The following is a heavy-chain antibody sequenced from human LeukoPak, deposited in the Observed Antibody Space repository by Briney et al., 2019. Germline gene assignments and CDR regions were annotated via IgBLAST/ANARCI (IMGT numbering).Heavy chain of an antibody. V-gene: IGHV3-23*01. D-gene: IGHD2-8*02. CDR3: AALPTGNQNFDY. CDR1: GFNFSSYG. Sequence: GRSLRLSCAASGFNFSSYGMSWVRQAQGKGLEWVSTNSGSGGSTYYADSVKGRFTISRDNSKNTLFLQMQSLRAEDTAVYYCAALPTGNQNFDYWGQGTLVTVSS. CDR2: NSGSGGST. J-gene: IGHJ4*02.